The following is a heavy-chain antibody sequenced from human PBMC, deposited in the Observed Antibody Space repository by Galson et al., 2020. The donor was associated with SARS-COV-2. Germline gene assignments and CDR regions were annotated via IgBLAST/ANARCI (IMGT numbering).Heavy chain of an antibody. J-gene: IGHJ5*02. CDR3: VHCWDYGDYVWFDP. V-gene: IGHV2-5*02. Sequence: SGPTLVKPTQTLTLTCTFSGFSLSTSGVGVGWIRQPPGKALEWLALIYWDDDKRYSPSLKSRLTITKDTSKNQVVLTMTNMDPVDTATYYCVHCWDYGDYVWFDPWGQGTLVTVSS. D-gene: IGHD4-17*01. CDR1: GFSLSTSGVG. CDR2: IYWDDDK.